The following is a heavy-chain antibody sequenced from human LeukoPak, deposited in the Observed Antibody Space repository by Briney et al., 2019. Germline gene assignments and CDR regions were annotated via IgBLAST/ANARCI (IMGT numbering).Heavy chain of an antibody. D-gene: IGHD2-15*01. V-gene: IGHV1-69*13. J-gene: IGHJ4*02. CDR2: IVPIIGTA. CDR3: ARDQRPSCLGGICYSGDY. Sequence: VASVKVSCKASGGTFHSYIVTWVRQAPGQGLEWMGGIVPIIGTANYAQKFQGSVTITADDSTSTAYMELRSLRSEDTAIYYCARDQRPSCLGGICYSGDYWGQGTLVTVTS. CDR1: GGTFHSYI.